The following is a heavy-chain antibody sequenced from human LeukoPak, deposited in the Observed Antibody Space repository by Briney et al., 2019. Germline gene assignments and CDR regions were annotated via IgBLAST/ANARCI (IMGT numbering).Heavy chain of an antibody. Sequence: GGSLRLSCVASGFSFSDYYMSWIRQAPGKGLEWVSYIGSTIYYADSVEGRFTISRDNAKNSLYLQMNSLRAEDTAVYYCARVGYSSSFDLWGQGTLVTVSS. V-gene: IGHV3-11*04. CDR2: IGSTI. CDR1: GFSFSDYY. CDR3: ARVGYSSSFDL. D-gene: IGHD6-13*01. J-gene: IGHJ4*02.